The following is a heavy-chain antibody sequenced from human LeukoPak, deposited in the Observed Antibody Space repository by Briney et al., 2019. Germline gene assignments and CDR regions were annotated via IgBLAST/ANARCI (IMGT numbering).Heavy chain of an antibody. J-gene: IGHJ6*02. CDR1: GYTFTSYD. D-gene: IGHD5-18*01. CDR2: IIPTFGTA. Sequence: SVKVSCKASGYTFTSYDINWVRQATGQGLEWMGGIIPTFGTANYAQKFQGRVTITADESTSTAYMELSSLRSEDTAVYYCARVGALRGYSYGFDSYYYYYGMDVWGQGTTVTVSS. CDR3: ARVGALRGYSYGFDSYYYYYGMDV. V-gene: IGHV1-69*13.